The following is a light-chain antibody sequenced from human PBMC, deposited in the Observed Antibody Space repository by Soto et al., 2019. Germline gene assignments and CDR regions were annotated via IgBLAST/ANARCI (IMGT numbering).Light chain of an antibody. CDR1: QSISSW. CDR3: QQYNSYSWT. J-gene: IGKJ1*01. V-gene: IGKV1-5*01. CDR2: DAS. Sequence: DIQMTQSPSTLSASVGDRVTITCRASQSISSWLAWYQQKPGKAPKLLISDASILESGVPSRFRGSGSGTEFTLTISSLQTDDFATYYCQQYNSYSWTFGQGTKVDIK.